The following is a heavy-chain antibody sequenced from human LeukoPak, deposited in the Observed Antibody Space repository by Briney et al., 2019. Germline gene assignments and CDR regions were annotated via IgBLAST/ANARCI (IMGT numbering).Heavy chain of an antibody. D-gene: IGHD6-19*01. J-gene: IGHJ4*02. CDR2: IYYSGST. CDR3: ARVLGYSSGWFGGFDY. Sequence: PSETLSLTCTVSGGSISSYYWSWIRQPLGKGLEWIGYIYYSGSTNYNPSLKSRVTISVDTSKNQFSLKLSSVTAADTAVYYCARVLGYSSGWFGGFDYWGQGTLVTVSS. V-gene: IGHV4-59*01. CDR1: GGSISSYY.